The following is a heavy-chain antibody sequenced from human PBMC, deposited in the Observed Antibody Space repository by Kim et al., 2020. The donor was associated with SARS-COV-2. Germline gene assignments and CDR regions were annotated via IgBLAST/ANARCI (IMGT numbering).Heavy chain of an antibody. CDR3: VREARSSRLSSGDYYDY. D-gene: IGHD6-19*01. Sequence: GGSLRLSCAASGFTFSRYTMNWVRQAPGKGLEWVTSLTCNSAYVYYADSVAGRLSISRDNARDTLFLQMDRLRAEDTGVYYCVREARSSRLSSGDYYDYWGKGTLVTVSS. CDR2: LTCNSAYV. J-gene: IGHJ4*02. CDR1: GFTFSRYT. V-gene: IGHV3-21*03.